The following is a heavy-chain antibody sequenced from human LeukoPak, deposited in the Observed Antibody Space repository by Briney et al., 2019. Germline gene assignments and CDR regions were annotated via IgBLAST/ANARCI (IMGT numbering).Heavy chain of an antibody. CDR3: ATEVEYSTNGFDT. V-gene: IGHV3-11*04. J-gene: IGHJ3*02. D-gene: IGHD6-13*01. Sequence: GGSLRLSCAASQFTLSDYYVSWIRQAPGRGLEWVSYISSRGHTIYYAASVKGRSTISRDDAKNEVYLQMTGLRAEDTALYYCATEVEYSTNGFDTWGQGTMVTVSS. CDR1: QFTLSDYY. CDR2: ISSRGHTI.